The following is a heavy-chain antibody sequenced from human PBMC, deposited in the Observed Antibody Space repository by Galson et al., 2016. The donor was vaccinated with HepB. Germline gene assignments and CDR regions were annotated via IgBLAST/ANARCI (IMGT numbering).Heavy chain of an antibody. CDR3: VRLIRGDRTSSDY. V-gene: IGHV3-53*01. J-gene: IGHJ4*02. D-gene: IGHD6-6*01. CDR1: GFSVSSNY. Sequence: SLRLSCAASGFSVSSNYMTWVRQAPGKGLEWVSVIYSGGNTYYADSVKGRFTISKDNSKNTVYLHMNSLRADDTAVYYCVRLIRGDRTSSDYWGQGTLVTVAS. CDR2: IYSGGNT.